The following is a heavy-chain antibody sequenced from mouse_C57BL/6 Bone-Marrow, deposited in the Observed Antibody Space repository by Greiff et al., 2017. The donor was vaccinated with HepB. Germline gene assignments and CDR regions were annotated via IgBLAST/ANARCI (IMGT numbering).Heavy chain of an antibody. CDR2: INPGSGGT. Sequence: VKLMESGAELVRPGTSVKVSCKASGYAFTNYLIEWVKQRPGQGLEWIGVINPGSGGTNYNEKFKGKATLTADKSSSTAYMQLSSLTSEDSAVYFCARSAPYYYGSSYDFDYWGQGTTLTVSS. V-gene: IGHV1-54*01. CDR1: GYAFTNYL. J-gene: IGHJ2*01. D-gene: IGHD1-1*01. CDR3: ARSAPYYYGSSYDFDY.